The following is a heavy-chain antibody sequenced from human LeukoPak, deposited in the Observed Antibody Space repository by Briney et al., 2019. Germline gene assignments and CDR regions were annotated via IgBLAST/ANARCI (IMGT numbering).Heavy chain of an antibody. V-gene: IGHV4-38-2*01. J-gene: IGHJ6*03. D-gene: IGHD2-2*01. CDR3: ARGGSDIVVVPAAVSYYYYHYMEV. CDR1: GYSISSGYY. CDR2: IYRSGCT. Sequence: PSETLSLTCAVSGYSISSGYYWGWIRHPPGKGLEWIGSIYRSGCTHYKPSLKSRVPIPVDRLNNRFSLKLHSVPAADQAVFFLARGGSDIVVVPAAVSYYYYHYMEVWGKRTTVTVSS.